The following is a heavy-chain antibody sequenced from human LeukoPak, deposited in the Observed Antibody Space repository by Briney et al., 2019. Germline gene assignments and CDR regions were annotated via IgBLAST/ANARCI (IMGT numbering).Heavy chain of an antibody. CDR1: GFTFSSYG. CDR3: AREGGYYDSSGYPTYFDY. D-gene: IGHD3-22*01. J-gene: IGHJ4*02. CDR2: IWYDGSNK. Sequence: GGSLRPSCAASGFTFSSYGMHWVRQAPGKGLEWVAVIWYDGSNKYYADSVKGRFTISRDNSKNTLYLQMNSLRAEDTAVYYCAREGGYYDSSGYPTYFDYWGQGTLVTVSS. V-gene: IGHV3-33*01.